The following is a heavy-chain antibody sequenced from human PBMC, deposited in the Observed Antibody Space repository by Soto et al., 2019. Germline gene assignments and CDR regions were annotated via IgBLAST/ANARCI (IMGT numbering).Heavy chain of an antibody. J-gene: IGHJ6*02. CDR2: VWYDGGNK. D-gene: IGHD5-12*01. V-gene: IGHV3-33*01. Sequence: QVQLVESGGGVVQPGRSLRLSCAASGFTFRNYGMHWVRQAPAKGLERVALVWYDGGNKNYVDSVKGRFIISSDNSKNTLYLQMNSLRDEDTAVYYCVRAAGYSGNDYVYYYGMDVWGQGTTVTVSS. CDR3: VRAAGYSGNDYVYYYGMDV. CDR1: GFTFRNYG.